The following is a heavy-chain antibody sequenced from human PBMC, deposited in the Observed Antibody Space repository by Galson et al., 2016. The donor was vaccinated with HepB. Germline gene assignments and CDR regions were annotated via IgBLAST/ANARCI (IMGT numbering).Heavy chain of an antibody. Sequence: SVKVSCKASGYTFTNYGIGWVRQAPGQGLEWMGWISAYNGEGDSAQKFQGRITMTTDASTGTAYMELRTLRSDDTAVYYCARWDGGCGGYCYIYDYWGQGTLVTVSS. J-gene: IGHJ4*02. V-gene: IGHV1-18*01. D-gene: IGHD2-21*01. CDR1: GYTFTNYG. CDR3: ARWDGGCGGYCYIYDY. CDR2: ISAYNGEG.